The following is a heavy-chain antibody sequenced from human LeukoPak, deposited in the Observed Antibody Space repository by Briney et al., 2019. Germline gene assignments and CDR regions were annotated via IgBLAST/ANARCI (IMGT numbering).Heavy chain of an antibody. CDR3: ANRGF. V-gene: IGHV3-23*01. CDR1: GFTFSSSA. Sequence: GGSLRLSCAASGFTFSSSAMSWVRQAPGRGLEWVSMIHDGDSTYYADSVKGRFTISRDISKNTLYLQMNSLRAEDTAVYYCANRGFWGQGTLVTVSS. J-gene: IGHJ4*02. CDR2: IHDGDST.